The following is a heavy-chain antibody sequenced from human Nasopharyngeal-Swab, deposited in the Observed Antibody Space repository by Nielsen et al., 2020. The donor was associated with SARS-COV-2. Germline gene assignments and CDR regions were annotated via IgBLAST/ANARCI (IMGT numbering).Heavy chain of an antibody. V-gene: IGHV3-30*04. Sequence: GGSLRLSCAASGFTFSSYAMHWVRQAPGKGLEWMTLISYDGSNKYYADSVKGRFTISRDNSQNTLYLQMNSLRAEDTAVYYCARGGWLQSVDYWGQGTLVTVSS. J-gene: IGHJ4*02. CDR1: GFTFSSYA. D-gene: IGHD5-24*01. CDR3: ARGGWLQSVDY. CDR2: ISYDGSNK.